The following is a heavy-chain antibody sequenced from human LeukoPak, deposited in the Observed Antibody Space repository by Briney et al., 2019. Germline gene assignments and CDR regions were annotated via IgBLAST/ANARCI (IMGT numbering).Heavy chain of an antibody. V-gene: IGHV4-59*12. CDR2: ISNSGDT. J-gene: IGHJ4*02. CDR1: GGSFSSYY. CDR3: AREGIAVARGRRYFDY. Sequence: PSETLSLTCTVSGGSFSSYYWSWIRQPPGKGLEWIGYISNSGDTNYTPSLKSRVAMSVDTSKKQFSLKLSSVTAADTAVYYCAREGIAVARGRRYFDYWGQGTLVTVSS. D-gene: IGHD6-19*01.